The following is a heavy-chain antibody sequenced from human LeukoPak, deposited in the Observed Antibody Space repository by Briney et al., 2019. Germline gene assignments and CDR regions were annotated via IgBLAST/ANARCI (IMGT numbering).Heavy chain of an antibody. V-gene: IGHV3-53*01. CDR1: GFTVSSNY. Sequence: IQPGGSLRLSCAASGFTVSSNYTSRVRQAPGKGLEWVSVIYSGGSTYYADSVKGRFTISRDNSKNTLYLQMNSLRAEDTAVYYCASDYGDYVGAFDIWGQGTMVTVSS. D-gene: IGHD4-17*01. CDR2: IYSGGST. J-gene: IGHJ3*02. CDR3: ASDYGDYVGAFDI.